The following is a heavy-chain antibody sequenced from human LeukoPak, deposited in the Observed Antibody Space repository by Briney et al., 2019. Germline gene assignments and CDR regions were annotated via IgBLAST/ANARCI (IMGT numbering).Heavy chain of an antibody. V-gene: IGHV4-59*12. J-gene: IGHJ4*02. CDR2: IYYSGST. D-gene: IGHD3-3*01. CDR1: GGSISSYY. Sequence: SETLSLTCTVSGGSISSYYWSWIRQPPGKGLEWIGYIYYSGSTNYNPSLKSRVTISVDTSKNQFSLKLSSVTAADTAVYYCARGRGDFWSDYWGQGTLVTVSS. CDR3: ARGRGDFWSDY.